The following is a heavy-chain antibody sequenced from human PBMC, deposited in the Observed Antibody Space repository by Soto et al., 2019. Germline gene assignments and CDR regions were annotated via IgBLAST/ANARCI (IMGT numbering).Heavy chain of an antibody. CDR3: AKGKTSGWYYFDY. J-gene: IGHJ4*02. Sequence: GGSLRLSCAASGFTFSNFAMSWVRQAPGRGLEWVSGISASGRDIHYADSVKDRFTVSRDNSKNTLYLQMNSLRAEDTAIYYCAKGKTSGWYYFDYWGQGALVTVSS. CDR1: GFTFSNFA. V-gene: IGHV3-23*01. D-gene: IGHD6-19*01. CDR2: ISASGRDI.